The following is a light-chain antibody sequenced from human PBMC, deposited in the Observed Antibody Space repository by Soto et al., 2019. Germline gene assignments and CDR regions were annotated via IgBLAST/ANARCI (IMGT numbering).Light chain of an antibody. CDR2: GAS. CDR3: QQYNNWPPVT. Sequence: IVMTQSPATLSVSPGEGATLSCKASQSISRNVAWYQQKPGQAPRLLIYGASTRATGIPARFSGSGSGTDFTLTISSLQSEDFAVYFCQQYNNWPPVTFGGGTKVDIK. V-gene: IGKV3-15*01. CDR1: QSISRN. J-gene: IGKJ4*01.